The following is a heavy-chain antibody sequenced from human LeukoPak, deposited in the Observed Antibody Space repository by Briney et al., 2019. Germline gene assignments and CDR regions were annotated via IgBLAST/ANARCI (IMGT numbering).Heavy chain of an antibody. CDR3: ARYVTRYYYDSSGYGLDY. D-gene: IGHD3-22*01. CDR1: GGSISSYY. V-gene: IGHV4-59*01. Sequence: PSETLSLTCTVSGGSISSYYWSWIRQPPGKGLEWIGYIYYSGSTNYNPSLKSRVTISVDTSKNQFSLKLSSVTAADTAVYYCARYVTRYYYDSSGYGLDYWGQGTLVTVPS. J-gene: IGHJ4*02. CDR2: IYYSGST.